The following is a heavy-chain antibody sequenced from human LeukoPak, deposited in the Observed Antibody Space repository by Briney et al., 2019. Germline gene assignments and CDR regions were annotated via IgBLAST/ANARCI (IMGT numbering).Heavy chain of an antibody. J-gene: IGHJ5*02. CDR3: VRLAAITSWFDH. CDR2: IYPGDSDT. CDR1: GYSFSNSW. D-gene: IGHD5-12*01. Sequence: GESLKISCKGSGYSFSNSWIGWVRQLPGKGLEWMGIIYPGDSDTRYSPSFQGQVTISADKSISTAYPQWGSLKASDTAMYYCVRLAAITSWFDHWGQGTLVTVSS. V-gene: IGHV5-51*01.